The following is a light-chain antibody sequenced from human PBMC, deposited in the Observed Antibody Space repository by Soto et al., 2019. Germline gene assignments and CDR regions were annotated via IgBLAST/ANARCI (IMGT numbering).Light chain of an antibody. Sequence: QSALTQPASVSGSPGQSITISCTGTSSDVGGYNYVSWYQQHPGIAPKLLIYGVTNRPSGVSTRFSGSKSGNTASLTISGLQAEDEADYYCSSYTSSSTYVFGTGTKVTVL. CDR1: SSDVGGYNY. CDR3: SSYTSSSTYV. J-gene: IGLJ1*01. V-gene: IGLV2-14*01. CDR2: GVT.